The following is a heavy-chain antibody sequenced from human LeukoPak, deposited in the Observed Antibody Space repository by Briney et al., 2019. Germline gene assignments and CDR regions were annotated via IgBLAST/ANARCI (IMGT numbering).Heavy chain of an antibody. Sequence: SETLSLTCTVSGGAVSSGSYYWSWIRQPPGKGLEWIGYIYYSGSTNYNPSLKSRVTISVDTSKNQFSLKLSSVTAADTAVYYCARVDILTGYYRGFDHWGQGTQVTVSS. CDR1: GGAVSSGSYY. CDR2: IYYSGST. CDR3: ARVDILTGYYRGFDH. D-gene: IGHD3-9*01. J-gene: IGHJ4*02. V-gene: IGHV4-61*01.